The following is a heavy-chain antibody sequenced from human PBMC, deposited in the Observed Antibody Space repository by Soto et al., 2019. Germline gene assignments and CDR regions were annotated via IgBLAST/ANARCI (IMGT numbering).Heavy chain of an antibody. J-gene: IGHJ6*02. CDR3: ARIRRPYRSWKNYGMDV. CDR1: RFSLSTSGMC. CDR2: IDWDDDN. V-gene: IGHV2-70*01. D-gene: IGHD6-6*01. Sequence: SGPTLVNPTQTLTLTCTFSRFSLSTSGMCVSWIRQPPGKALECLALIDWDDDNYYSTSLKTRLTISKDTSNNQVALTMTNMDPVGTATYCCARIRRPYRSWKNYGMDVWGQGTTVTVCS.